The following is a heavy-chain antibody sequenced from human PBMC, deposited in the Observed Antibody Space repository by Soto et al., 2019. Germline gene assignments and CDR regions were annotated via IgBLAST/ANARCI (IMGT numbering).Heavy chain of an antibody. CDR3: AREGPGFAYYYYGMDV. J-gene: IGHJ6*02. CDR2: IYYSGST. CDR1: GGSISSYY. V-gene: IGHV4-59*01. Sequence: SETLSLTCAVSGGSISSYYWSWIRQPPGKGLEWIGYIYYSGSTNYNPSLKSRVTISVDTSKNQFSLKLSSVTAADTAVYYCAREGPGFAYYYYGMDVWGQGTTVTVS. D-gene: IGHD3-3*01.